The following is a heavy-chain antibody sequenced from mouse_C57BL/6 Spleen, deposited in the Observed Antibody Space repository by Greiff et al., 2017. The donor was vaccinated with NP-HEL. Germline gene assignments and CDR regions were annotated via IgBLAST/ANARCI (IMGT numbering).Heavy chain of an antibody. Sequence: QVQLQQPGAELVKPGASVKLSCKASGYTFTSYWMHWVKQRPGQGLEWIGMIHPNSGSTNYNEKFKSKATLTVDKSSSTAYMQLSSLTSEDSAVYYCARNEDRGEGGNYFDYWGQGTTLTVSS. V-gene: IGHV1-64*01. D-gene: IGHD3-1*01. CDR1: GYTFTSYW. CDR3: ARNEDRGEGGNYFDY. CDR2: IHPNSGST. J-gene: IGHJ2*01.